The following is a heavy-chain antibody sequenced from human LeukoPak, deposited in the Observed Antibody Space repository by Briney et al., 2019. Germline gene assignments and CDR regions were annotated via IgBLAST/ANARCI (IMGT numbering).Heavy chain of an antibody. CDR1: GFTFSSYG. CDR3: AKDLDYYGSGTYPTDY. Sequence: GGSLRLSCAASGFTFSSYGMHWVRQAPGKGLEWVAFIRYDGSNKYYADSVKGRFTISRDNSKNTLYLQMNSLRAEDTAVHYCAKDLDYYGSGTYPTDYWGQGTLVTVSS. V-gene: IGHV3-30*02. J-gene: IGHJ4*02. D-gene: IGHD3-10*01. CDR2: IRYDGSNK.